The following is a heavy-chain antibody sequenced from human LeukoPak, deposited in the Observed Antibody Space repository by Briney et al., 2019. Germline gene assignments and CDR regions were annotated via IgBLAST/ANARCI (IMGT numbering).Heavy chain of an antibody. CDR2: IKQDGNKK. D-gene: IGHD3-10*01. V-gene: IGHV3-7*01. Sequence: GGSLRLSCEASGFTLRDFWMSWVRQAPGKGLEWVANIKQDGNKKDYGDSVRGRFTIARDDAKKSLFLEMNSLRVDDTAVYFCARVEFGEYSNYFDYWGRGTLVTVSA. CDR3: ARVEFGEYSNYFDY. J-gene: IGHJ4*02. CDR1: GFTLRDFW.